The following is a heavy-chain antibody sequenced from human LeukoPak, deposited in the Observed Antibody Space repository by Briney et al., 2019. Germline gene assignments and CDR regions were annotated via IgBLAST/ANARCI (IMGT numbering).Heavy chain of an antibody. CDR1: GGSISSSSYY. Sequence: ETLSLTCTVSGGSISSSSYYWGWIRQPPGKGLEWIGSIYYSGSTYYNPSLKSRVTISVDTSKNQFSLKLSSVTAADTAVYYCARSYDSSGYLRWYFDYWGQGTLVTVSS. V-gene: IGHV4-39*01. CDR3: ARSYDSSGYLRWYFDY. J-gene: IGHJ4*02. CDR2: IYYSGST. D-gene: IGHD3-22*01.